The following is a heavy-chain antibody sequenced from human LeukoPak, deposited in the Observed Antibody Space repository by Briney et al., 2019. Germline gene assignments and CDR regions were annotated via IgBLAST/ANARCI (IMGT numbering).Heavy chain of an antibody. Sequence: SETLSLTCTVSGGSISSYYWSWIRQPAGKGLEWIGRIYTSGSTNYNPSLKSRVTMSVDTSKNQFSLKLCSVTAAHTAVYYCARGRTTGTTGSLGYWGQGTLVTVSS. CDR3: ARGRTTGTTGSLGY. V-gene: IGHV4-4*07. CDR2: IYTSGST. J-gene: IGHJ4*02. D-gene: IGHD1-1*01. CDR1: GGSISSYY.